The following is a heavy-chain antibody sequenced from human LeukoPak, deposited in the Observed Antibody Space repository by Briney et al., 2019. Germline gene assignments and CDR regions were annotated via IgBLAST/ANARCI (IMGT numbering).Heavy chain of an antibody. CDR3: ATDTDNFSSASYVSV. Sequence: GGSLRLSCAASGFNVNDLYMTWVRQAPGKGLDWVSIIYSGGSTSYADSVKGRFTISRDNSKNTLYLQMNNLRAEDTAKYYCATDTDNFSSASYVSVWGKGTTVTVSS. D-gene: IGHD3-10*01. V-gene: IGHV3-53*01. J-gene: IGHJ6*04. CDR2: IYSGGST. CDR1: GFNVNDLY.